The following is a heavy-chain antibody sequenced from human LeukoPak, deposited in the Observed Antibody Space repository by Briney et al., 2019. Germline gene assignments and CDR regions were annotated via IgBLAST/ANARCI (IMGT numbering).Heavy chain of an antibody. CDR1: GFTFSSYA. V-gene: IGHV3-23*01. CDR2: ISGSGGST. CDR3: AKDPEQHSSSSHFDY. D-gene: IGHD6-6*01. J-gene: IGHJ4*02. Sequence: PGGSLRLSCAASGFTFSSYAMSWVRQAPGKGLEWVSAISGSGGSTYYADSVKGRFTISRDNSKNTLYLQMNSLRAEDTAVYYCAKDPEQHSSSSHFDYWGQGTLVTVSS.